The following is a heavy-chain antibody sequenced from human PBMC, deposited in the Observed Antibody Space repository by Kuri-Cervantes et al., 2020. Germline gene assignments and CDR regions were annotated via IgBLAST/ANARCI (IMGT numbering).Heavy chain of an antibody. Sequence: ESLKISCTVSSGSISSGTFYWGWIRQPPGKGLEWIGNINYSGTTYYTPSLKSRVTISVDTSKNQFSLRLRSVTAADTAVYYCARHNWNYPSLYYYYGMDVWSQGSTVTVSS. CDR1: SGSISSGTFY. J-gene: IGHJ6*02. CDR2: INYSGTT. D-gene: IGHD1-7*01. V-gene: IGHV4-39*01. CDR3: ARHNWNYPSLYYYYGMDV.